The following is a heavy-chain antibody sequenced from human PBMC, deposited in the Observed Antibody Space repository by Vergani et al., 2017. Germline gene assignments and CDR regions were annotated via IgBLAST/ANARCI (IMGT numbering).Heavy chain of an antibody. CDR2: ISYDGTQK. J-gene: IGHJ3*02. V-gene: IGHV3-30*03. D-gene: IGHD7-27*01. Sequence: QVHLVESGGGVVQPGRSLRLSCVVSGFTSSYYSMHWVRQAPGKGLEWVAVISYDGTQKYYADSVKGRFTISRDNAKTSLYLQMNSLSAEDTAVYYCARGSGDGAFDIWGQGTMVTVSS. CDR3: ARGSGDGAFDI. CDR1: GFTSSYYS.